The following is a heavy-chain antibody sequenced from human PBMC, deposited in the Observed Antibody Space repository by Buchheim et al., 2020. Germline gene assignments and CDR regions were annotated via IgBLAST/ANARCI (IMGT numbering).Heavy chain of an antibody. CDR2: INTANGDT. D-gene: IGHD2-21*02. J-gene: IGHJ4*02. V-gene: IGHV1-8*01. Sequence: QVRLVQSGAEVKKPGASVKVSCKASGYSFTSFDINWVRQATGQGLEWMGGINTANGDTAYAQKFQGRVTLTRDTSITTAYLDLGALTSSYTAVYYFARGRGFYFPFYWGQGTL. CDR3: ARGRGFYFPFY. CDR1: GYSFTSFD.